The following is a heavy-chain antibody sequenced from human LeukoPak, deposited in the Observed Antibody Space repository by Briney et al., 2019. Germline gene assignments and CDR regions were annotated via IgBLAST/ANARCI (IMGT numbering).Heavy chain of an antibody. V-gene: IGHV3-48*03. CDR3: AKDMYGDFGGVDY. J-gene: IGHJ4*02. CDR1: GFTFSSYE. D-gene: IGHD4-17*01. Sequence: PGGSLRLSCAASGFTFSSYEMNWVRQAPGKGLEWVSYISSSGSTIYYADSVKGRFTISRDNSKNTLHLQMSSLRAEDTAVYYCAKDMYGDFGGVDYWGQGTLVTVSS. CDR2: ISSSGSTI.